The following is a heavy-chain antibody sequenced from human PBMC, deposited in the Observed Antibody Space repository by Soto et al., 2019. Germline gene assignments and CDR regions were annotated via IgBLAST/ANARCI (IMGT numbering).Heavy chain of an antibody. CDR2: ISSNGGST. D-gene: IGHD3-3*01. CDR1: GFTFSSYA. CDR3: VKDDHYDFWSGYGDYYYGMDV. J-gene: IGHJ6*02. V-gene: IGHV3-64D*06. Sequence: PVGSLRLSCSASGFTFSSYAMHWVRQAPGKGLEYVSAISSNGGSTYYADSVKGRFTISRDNSKNTLYLQMSSLRAEDTAVYYCVKDDHYDFWSGYGDYYYGMDVWGQGTTVTVSS.